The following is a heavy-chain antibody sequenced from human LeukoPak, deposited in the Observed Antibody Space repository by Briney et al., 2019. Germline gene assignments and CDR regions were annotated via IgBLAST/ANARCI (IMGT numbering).Heavy chain of an antibody. CDR2: INHSGST. V-gene: IGHV4-34*01. J-gene: IGHJ4*02. Sequence: SETLSLTCAAYGGSFNTHYWSWIRQSPGKGLDWVGEINHSGSTNYTPSLKSRVTISVDRSKNQFSLRLSSVTAADTAMYYCARETHGSQYYFDFWGQGTLVTVSS. D-gene: IGHD4-11*01. CDR3: ARETHGSQYYFDF. CDR1: GGSFNTHY.